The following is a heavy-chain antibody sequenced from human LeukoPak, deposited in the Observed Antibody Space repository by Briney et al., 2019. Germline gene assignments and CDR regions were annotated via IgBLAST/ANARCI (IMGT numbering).Heavy chain of an antibody. V-gene: IGHV1-8*01. D-gene: IGHD5/OR15-5a*01. Sequence: GASVKVSCKASGYTFTSYDINWVRQATGQGLEWMGWMNPNSGNTGYAQKFQGRVTMTRNTSISTAYMELSSLRSEDTAVYYCARELQSTYYYYYGMDVWGQGTTVTVSS. CDR2: MNPNSGNT. CDR3: ARELQSTYYYYYGMDV. J-gene: IGHJ6*02. CDR1: GYTFTSYD.